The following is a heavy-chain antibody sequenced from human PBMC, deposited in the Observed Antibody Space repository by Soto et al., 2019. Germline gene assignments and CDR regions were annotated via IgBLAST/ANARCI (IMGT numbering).Heavy chain of an antibody. Sequence: LGESLKISCKGSGYSFTSYWIGWVRQMPGKGLEWMGIIYPGDSDTRYSPSFQGQVTISADKSISTAYLQWSSLKASDTAMYYCARCGHPQRNDYYGMDVWGQGTTVTVSS. CDR2: IYPGDSDT. J-gene: IGHJ6*02. CDR3: ARCGHPQRNDYYGMDV. V-gene: IGHV5-51*01. CDR1: GYSFTSYW. D-gene: IGHD2-2*01.